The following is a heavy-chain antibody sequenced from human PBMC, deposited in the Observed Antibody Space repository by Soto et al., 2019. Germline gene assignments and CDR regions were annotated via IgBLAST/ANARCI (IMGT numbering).Heavy chain of an antibody. D-gene: IGHD2-8*01. V-gene: IGHV3-11*01. CDR2: ISSSGSTI. Sequence: VQLVESGGGLVKPGGSLRLSCAASGFTFSDYYMSWIRQAPGKGLEWVSYISSSGSTIYYADSVKGRFTISRDNAKNSLYLQMNSLRAEDTAVYYCASTAQGCTNGVCYTDFDYWGQGTLVTVSS. CDR1: GFTFSDYY. CDR3: ASTAQGCTNGVCYTDFDY. J-gene: IGHJ4*02.